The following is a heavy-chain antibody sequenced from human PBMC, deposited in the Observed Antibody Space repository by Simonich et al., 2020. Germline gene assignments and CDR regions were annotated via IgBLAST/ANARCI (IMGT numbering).Heavy chain of an antibody. D-gene: IGHD7-27*01. CDR3: ARDGLGTAYYYYMDV. V-gene: IGHV3-7*01. Sequence: EVQLVESGGGLVQPGGSLRLSCAASGFTFSSYGMSWVRQALGKGLEWVANIKQGGSEEYYVDSVKGRFTISRGHANNSLFLPMDRLRSEDTAVYYCARDGLGTAYYYYMDVWGKGTTVTVSS. CDR1: GFTFSSYG. CDR2: IKQGGSEE. J-gene: IGHJ6*03.